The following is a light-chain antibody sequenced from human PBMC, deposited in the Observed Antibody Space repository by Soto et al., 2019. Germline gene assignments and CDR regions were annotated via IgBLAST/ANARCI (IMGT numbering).Light chain of an antibody. Sequence: DIQMTQSPSSLSASVVDRVTIICLASQSVSTRLAWYQQKPGKAPKVLIYDASSWAGGVPSRFTGSGSGTEFTLTISSLQPEDFATYYCQQANSYPWTFGQGTKVDIK. V-gene: IGKV1-5*02. CDR1: QSVSTR. CDR2: DAS. CDR3: QQANSYPWT. J-gene: IGKJ1*01.